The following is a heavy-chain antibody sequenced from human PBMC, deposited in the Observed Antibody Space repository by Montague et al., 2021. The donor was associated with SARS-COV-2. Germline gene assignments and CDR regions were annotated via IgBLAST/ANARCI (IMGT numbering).Heavy chain of an antibody. V-gene: IGHV4-59*08. J-gene: IGHJ5*02. CDR3: ARLRRPDGYSYWFGP. Sequence: SETLSLTCTVSGDSISSYYWSWIRQPPGKGLEWIGYIYYGGSTNYSPSFKGRVIMSVDTSNNQFSLRLASVTAADTAVYYCARLRRPDGYSYWFGPWGQGTLVTVSS. CDR1: GDSISSYY. CDR2: IYYGGST. D-gene: IGHD5-24*01.